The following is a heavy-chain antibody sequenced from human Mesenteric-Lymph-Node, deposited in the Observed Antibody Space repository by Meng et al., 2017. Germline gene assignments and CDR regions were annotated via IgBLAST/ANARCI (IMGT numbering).Heavy chain of an antibody. Sequence: GESLKISCAASGFTFGRHGMHWVRQAPGKAPEWVAVVAFDGSKKEYGESVKGRFTISRDDSKNTVYLEMNSLRHEDTAVYYCAKAEDEYYGSGSYPPHFDYWGQGTLVTVSS. CDR1: GFTFGRHG. V-gene: IGHV3-30*06. CDR3: AKAEDEYYGSGSYPPHFDY. CDR2: VAFDGSKK. D-gene: IGHD3-10*01. J-gene: IGHJ4*02.